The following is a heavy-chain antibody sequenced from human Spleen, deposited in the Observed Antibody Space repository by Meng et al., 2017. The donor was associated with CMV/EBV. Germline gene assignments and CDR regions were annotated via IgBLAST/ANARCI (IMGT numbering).Heavy chain of an antibody. V-gene: IGHV1-18*01. CDR3: ARDSPSLYSSSPGIDF. CDR1: GYSFTSYG. Sequence: ASVKVSCKTSGYSFTSYGISWVRQAPGQGLEWMGWISVYTDNTSSAQKYQGRLTMTTDTSTSTAYMEVRSLRSDDTAVYYCARDSPSLYSSSPGIDFWGQGTLVTSPQ. CDR2: ISVYTDNT. J-gene: IGHJ4*02. D-gene: IGHD6-6*01.